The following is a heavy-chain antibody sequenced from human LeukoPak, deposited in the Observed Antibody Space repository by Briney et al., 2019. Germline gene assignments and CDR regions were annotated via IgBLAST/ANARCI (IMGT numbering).Heavy chain of an antibody. Sequence: GRSLRLSRAASGIPFSSYGMHWVRQAPGKGLEWVSVIYSGGSTYYADSVKGRFTISRDNSKNTLYLQMNSLRAEDTAVYYCASHSSSWYGFDYWGQGTLVTVSS. CDR3: ASHSSSWYGFDY. D-gene: IGHD6-13*01. CDR2: IYSGGST. CDR1: GIPFSSYG. J-gene: IGHJ4*02. V-gene: IGHV3-NL1*01.